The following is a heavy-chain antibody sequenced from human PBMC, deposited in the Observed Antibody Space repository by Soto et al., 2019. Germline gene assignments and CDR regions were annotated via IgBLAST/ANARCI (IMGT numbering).Heavy chain of an antibody. V-gene: IGHV1-18*01. CDR3: ARGTYYYDSSGYYHY. CDR2: ISAYNGNT. D-gene: IGHD3-22*01. CDR1: GYTFTSYG. J-gene: IGHJ4*02. Sequence: ASVKVSCTGSGYTFTSYGISWVRQAPGQGLEWMGWISAYNGNTNYAQKLQGRVTITTDTSTSTAYMELRSLRSDDTAVYYCARGTYYYDSSGYYHYWGQGTLVTVSS.